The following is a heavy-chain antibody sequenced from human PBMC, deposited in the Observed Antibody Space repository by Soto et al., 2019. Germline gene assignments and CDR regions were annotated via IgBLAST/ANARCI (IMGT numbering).Heavy chain of an antibody. J-gene: IGHJ4*02. CDR1: GGSISSGGYS. D-gene: IGHD3-10*01. CDR3: ARGFGYYFDY. Sequence: SETLSLTCAVSGGSISSGGYSWIWIRQPPGKGLEWIGYIYHGGNSYYNPSLKSRVTISIDSSQNQFSLKLSSVTAADTAVYYCARGFGYYFDYWGQGTLVTVS. V-gene: IGHV4-30-2*01. CDR2: IYHGGNS.